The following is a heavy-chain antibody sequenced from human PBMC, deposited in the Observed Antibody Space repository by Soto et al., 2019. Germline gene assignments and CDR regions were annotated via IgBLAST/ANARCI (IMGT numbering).Heavy chain of an antibody. Sequence: PGGSLRLSCAASGFTLSDYYMSWIRQAPGKGLEWVSYISSSGSTIYYADSVKGRFTISRDNAKNSLYLQMNSLRAEDTAVYYCASWLGSGPRGYYYYMDVWGKGTTVTVSS. V-gene: IGHV3-11*01. CDR2: ISSSGSTI. CDR1: GFTLSDYY. D-gene: IGHD6-19*01. J-gene: IGHJ6*03. CDR3: ASWLGSGPRGYYYYMDV.